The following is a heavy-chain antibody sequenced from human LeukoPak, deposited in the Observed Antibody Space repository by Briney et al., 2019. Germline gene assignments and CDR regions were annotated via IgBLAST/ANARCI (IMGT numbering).Heavy chain of an antibody. Sequence: SGTLSLTCAVSGGSISSSNWWSWVRQPPGKGLEWIGEIYHSGSTNYNPSLKSRVTISVDTSKNQFSLKLSSVTAADTAVYYCARDRSIFIAVAGVDYWGQGTLVTVSS. CDR2: IYHSGST. CDR3: ARDRSIFIAVAGVDY. CDR1: GGSISSSNW. V-gene: IGHV4-4*02. J-gene: IGHJ4*02. D-gene: IGHD6-19*01.